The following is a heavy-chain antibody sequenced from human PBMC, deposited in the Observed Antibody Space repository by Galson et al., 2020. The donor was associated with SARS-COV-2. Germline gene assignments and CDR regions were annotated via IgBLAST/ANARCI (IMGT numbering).Heavy chain of an antibody. V-gene: IGHV1-2*02. J-gene: IGHJ3*02. CDR2: INPNSGGT. CDR1: GYTFTGYY. Sequence: ASVKVSCKASGYTFTGYYMHWVRQAPGQGLEWMGWINPNSGGTNYAQKFQGRVTMTRDTSISTAYMELSRLRSDDTAVYYCSRDLGYYYDRRGYPRDAVDIWGQGTMITVSS. CDR3: SRDLGYYYDRRGYPRDAVDI. D-gene: IGHD3-22*01.